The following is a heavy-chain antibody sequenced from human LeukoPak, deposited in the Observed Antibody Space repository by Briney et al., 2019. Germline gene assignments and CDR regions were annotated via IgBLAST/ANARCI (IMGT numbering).Heavy chain of an antibody. CDR2: IDGGGGRT. CDR1: GFAFSRYA. V-gene: IGHV3-23*01. J-gene: IGHJ4*02. Sequence: GGSLRLSCTASGFAFSRYAMSWVRQRPGVGLEWVSAIDGGGGRTWHADSVRGRFTISRDNSKNTLFMQMNSLRAEDTAVYYCAKDFYDSSGSRYDYWGQGTLVTVSS. D-gene: IGHD3-22*01. CDR3: AKDFYDSSGSRYDY.